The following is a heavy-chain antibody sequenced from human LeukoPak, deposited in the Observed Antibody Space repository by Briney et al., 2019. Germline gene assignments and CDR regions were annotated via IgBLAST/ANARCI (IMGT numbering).Heavy chain of an antibody. V-gene: IGHV3-48*03. CDR3: ARDRGTTVTTFYYYYYMDV. J-gene: IGHJ6*03. Sequence: GGSLRLSCTASEFTFSSYEMNWVRQAPGKGLEWVSYISRSGMTIYYADSVKGRFTISRDNAKNSLYLQMNSLRAEDTAVYYCARDRGTTVTTFYYYYYMDVWGRGTTVTVSS. CDR2: ISRSGMTI. D-gene: IGHD4-17*01. CDR1: EFTFSSYE.